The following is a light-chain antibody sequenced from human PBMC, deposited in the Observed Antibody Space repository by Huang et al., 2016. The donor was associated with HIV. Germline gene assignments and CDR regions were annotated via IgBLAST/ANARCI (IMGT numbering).Light chain of an antibody. CDR3: QQRSNWPRT. Sequence: EIVLTQSPATLSLSPGERATLSCRASQSVSSYLAWYQQKPGQDPRLLIYDASNRATGIPARFSCSGSGTDFTLTISSLEPEDFAVYYCQQRSNWPRTVGQGTKLEIK. CDR2: DAS. V-gene: IGKV3-11*01. CDR1: QSVSSY. J-gene: IGKJ2*01.